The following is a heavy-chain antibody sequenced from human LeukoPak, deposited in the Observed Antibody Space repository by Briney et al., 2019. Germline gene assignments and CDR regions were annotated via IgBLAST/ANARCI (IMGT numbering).Heavy chain of an antibody. Sequence: GGSLRLSCAASGFTFSSYSMNWVRQAPGRGLEWVSSISSSSSYIYYADSVKGRFTISRDNAKNSLYLQMNSLRAEDTAVYYCARDKYGDYVIDYWGQGTLVTVSS. D-gene: IGHD4-17*01. CDR2: ISSSSSYI. V-gene: IGHV3-21*01. CDR1: GFTFSSYS. J-gene: IGHJ4*02. CDR3: ARDKYGDYVIDY.